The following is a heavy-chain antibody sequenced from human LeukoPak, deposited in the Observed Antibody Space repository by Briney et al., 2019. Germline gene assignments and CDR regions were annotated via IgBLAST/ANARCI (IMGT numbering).Heavy chain of an antibody. CDR2: INWNGGST. CDR1: GFTFDDYG. D-gene: IGHD2-2*01. J-gene: IGHJ6*03. Sequence: GGSLRLSCAASGFTFDDYGMSWVRQAPGKGLEWVSGINWNGGSTGYADSVKGRFTISRDNAKNSLYLQMNSLRAEDTALYYCARLAEYQLLGKDYYYYYMDVWGKGTTVTVSS. V-gene: IGHV3-20*04. CDR3: ARLAEYQLLGKDYYYYYMDV.